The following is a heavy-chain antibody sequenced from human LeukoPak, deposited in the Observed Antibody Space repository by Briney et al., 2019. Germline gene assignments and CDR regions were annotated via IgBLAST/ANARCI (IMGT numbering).Heavy chain of an antibody. J-gene: IGHJ4*02. V-gene: IGHV1-18*01. D-gene: IGHD3-3*01. CDR3: ARVGNEDFWSGYYQYYFDY. Sequence: ASVKVSCKASGYTFTSYGISWVRQAPGQGLEWMVWISAYNGNTNYAQKLQGRVTMTTDTSTSTAYMELRSLRSDDTAVYYCARVGNEDFWSGYYQYYFDYWGQGTLVTVSS. CDR1: GYTFTSYG. CDR2: ISAYNGNT.